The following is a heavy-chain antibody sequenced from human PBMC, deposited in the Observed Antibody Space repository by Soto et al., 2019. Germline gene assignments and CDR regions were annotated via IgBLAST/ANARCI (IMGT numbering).Heavy chain of an antibody. CDR1: GGSVSVYY. J-gene: IGHJ4*02. Sequence: SETLSLTCTISGGSVSVYYWSWIRQPPGQALEWIGYNYDSGSPYYNPSFRSRVIISADTSKNEISLKLTSATAADTAVYYCARGVGSSPPRYWGRGTLVTVSS. V-gene: IGHV4-59*02. D-gene: IGHD1-26*01. CDR2: NYDSGSP. CDR3: ARGVGSSPPRY.